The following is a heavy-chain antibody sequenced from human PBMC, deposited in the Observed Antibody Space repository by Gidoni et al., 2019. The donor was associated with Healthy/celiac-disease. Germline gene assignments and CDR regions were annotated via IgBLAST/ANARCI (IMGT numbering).Heavy chain of an antibody. CDR3: ARVGERWGGGSWDAFDI. CDR1: GFTFSSYG. Sequence: QVQLVESGGGVVQPGRSLRLSCAASGFTFSSYGMHWVRQAPGKGLEWVAVIWYDGSNKYYADSVKGRFTISRDNSKNTLYLQMNSLRAEDTAVYYCARVGERWGGGSWDAFDIWGQGTMVTVSS. CDR2: IWYDGSNK. J-gene: IGHJ3*02. D-gene: IGHD2-15*01. V-gene: IGHV3-33*01.